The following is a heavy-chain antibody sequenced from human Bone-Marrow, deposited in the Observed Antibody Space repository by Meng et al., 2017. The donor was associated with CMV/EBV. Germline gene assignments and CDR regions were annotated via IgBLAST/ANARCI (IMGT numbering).Heavy chain of an antibody. CDR2: ISSSYI. D-gene: IGHD3-3*01. Sequence: GESLKISCAASGFTFSSYSMNWVRQAPGKGLEWVSSISSSYIYYADSVKGRFTISRDNAKNSLYLQMNSLRAEDTAVYYCARDTRIRFLEWLSHYYGMDVWGQGTTVTVSS. CDR1: GFTFSSYS. CDR3: ARDTRIRFLEWLSHYYGMDV. V-gene: IGHV3-21*01. J-gene: IGHJ6*01.